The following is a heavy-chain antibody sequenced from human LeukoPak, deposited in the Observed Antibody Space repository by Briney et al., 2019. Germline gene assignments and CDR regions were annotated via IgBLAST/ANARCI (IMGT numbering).Heavy chain of an antibody. CDR2: INPNSGGT. CDR1: GYTFTGYY. V-gene: IGHV1-2*02. D-gene: IGHD2-2*01. J-gene: IGHJ5*02. Sequence: ASVKVSCKASGYTFTGYYMHWVRQAPGQGLEWMGWINPNSGGTNYAQKFQGRVTMTRDTSISTAYMELSRLRSDDTAVHYCARGGCSSTSCPIKLDPWGREPWSPSPQ. CDR3: ARGGCSSTSCPIKLDP.